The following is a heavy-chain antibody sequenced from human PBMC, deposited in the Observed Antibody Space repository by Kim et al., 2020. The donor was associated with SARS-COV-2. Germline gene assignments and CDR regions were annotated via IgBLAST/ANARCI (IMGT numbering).Heavy chain of an antibody. CDR1: GFTFDDYA. J-gene: IGHJ6*03. CDR3: AKELKPWAGYSSSWHYYYYYMDV. V-gene: IGHV3-43*02. CDR2: ISGDGGST. D-gene: IGHD6-13*01. Sequence: GGSLRLSCAASGFTFDDYAMHWVRQAPGKGLEWVSLISGDGGSTYYADSVKGRFTISRDNSKNSLYLQMNSLRTEDTALYYCAKELKPWAGYSSSWHYYYYYMDVWGKGTTVTVSS.